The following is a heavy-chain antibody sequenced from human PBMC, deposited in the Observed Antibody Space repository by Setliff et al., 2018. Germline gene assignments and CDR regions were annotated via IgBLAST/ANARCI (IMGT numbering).Heavy chain of an antibody. D-gene: IGHD3-3*01. CDR2: IYITGNP. CDR1: GSSIRQTSYF. V-gene: IGHV4-61*09. CDR3: TRLYYTSRALYFDI. J-gene: IGHJ4*02. Sequence: SETLSLTCAVSGSSIRQTSYFWTWVRQPAGKGLEWIGHIYITGNPNVNPSLKSRVAMSLDNSGNQFSLNLQSVTAADTAVYYCTRLYYTSRALYFDIWGQGHPGTVSP.